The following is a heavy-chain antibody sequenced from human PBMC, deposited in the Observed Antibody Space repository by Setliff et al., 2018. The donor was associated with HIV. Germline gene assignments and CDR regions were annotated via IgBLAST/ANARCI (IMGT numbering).Heavy chain of an antibody. J-gene: IGHJ4*02. CDR3: ATLGYDVDY. CDR1: GYTFTDYY. Sequence: ASVKVSCKASGYTFTDYYIDWVQQAPGGGIEWVGRVDPQDGETKYAEKFRDRVTITADTSIDTAYMELSRLRSEDTALYYCATLGYDVDYWGQGTLVTVSS. CDR2: VDPQDGET. V-gene: IGHV1-69-2*01. D-gene: IGHD2-2*01.